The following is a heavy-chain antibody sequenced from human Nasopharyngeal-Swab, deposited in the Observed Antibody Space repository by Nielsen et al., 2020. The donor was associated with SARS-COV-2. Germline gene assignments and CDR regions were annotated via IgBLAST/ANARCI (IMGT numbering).Heavy chain of an antibody. Sequence: VRQMPGKGLEWASAISGSGGSTYYADSVKGRFTISRDNSKNTLYLQMNSLRAEDTAVYYCAKDPFYDFWSGYYFDYWGQGTLVTVSS. J-gene: IGHJ4*02. CDR2: ISGSGGST. D-gene: IGHD3-3*01. CDR3: AKDPFYDFWSGYYFDY. V-gene: IGHV3-23*01.